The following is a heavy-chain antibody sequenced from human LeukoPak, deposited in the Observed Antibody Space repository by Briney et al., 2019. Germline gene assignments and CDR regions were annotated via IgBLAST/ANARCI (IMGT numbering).Heavy chain of an antibody. J-gene: IGHJ4*02. CDR3: TKGPLPGGFNY. CDR2: ISSSGSTI. CDR1: GFTFSSYE. D-gene: IGHD4-23*01. V-gene: IGHV3-48*03. Sequence: GGSLRLSCAASGFTFSSYEMNWVRQAPGKGLEWVSYISSSGSTIYYADSVKGRFTISRDNSKNTLYLQMSSLRAEDTAIYSCTKGPLPGGFNYWGQGTLVTVSS.